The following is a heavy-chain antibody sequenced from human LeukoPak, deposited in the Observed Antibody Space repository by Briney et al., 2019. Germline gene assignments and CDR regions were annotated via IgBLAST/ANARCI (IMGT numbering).Heavy chain of an antibody. J-gene: IGHJ6*02. CDR1: GFTFSSYA. D-gene: IGHD3-10*01. CDR2: ISYDGSNK. V-gene: IGHV3-30-3*01. Sequence: GGSLRLSCAASGFTFSSYAMHWVRQAPGKGLEWVAVISYDGSNKYYADSVKGRFTISRDNSKNTLYLQMNSLRAEDTAVYYCARDLRFGELYGMDVWGQGTTVTVSS. CDR3: ARDLRFGELYGMDV.